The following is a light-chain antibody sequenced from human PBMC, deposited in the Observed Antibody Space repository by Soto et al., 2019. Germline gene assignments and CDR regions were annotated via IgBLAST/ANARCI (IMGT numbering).Light chain of an antibody. CDR1: QSVSSK. CDR2: EAS. Sequence: EIVLTQSPVTLSLSPGEGATLSCRASQSVSSKLAWYQKQPGQAPRLLIDEASSRASGIPDRFSGRGSGTDFTLTISRLEPDDFAVYYCQQYSSISWTFGQGTKVDI. CDR3: QQYSSISWT. V-gene: IGKV3-20*01. J-gene: IGKJ1*01.